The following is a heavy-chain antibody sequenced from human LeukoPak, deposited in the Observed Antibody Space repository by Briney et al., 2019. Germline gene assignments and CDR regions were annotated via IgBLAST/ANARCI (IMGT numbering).Heavy chain of an antibody. Sequence: SETLSLTCTVSGYSISSGYYWGWIRQPPGKGLEWIGSIYHSGSTYYNPSLKSRVTISVDTSKNQFSLKLSSVTAADTAVYYCARESHIVVVTPFDYWGQGTLVTVSS. CDR1: GYSISSGYY. CDR3: ARESHIVVVTPFDY. V-gene: IGHV4-38-2*02. CDR2: IYHSGST. D-gene: IGHD2-21*02. J-gene: IGHJ4*02.